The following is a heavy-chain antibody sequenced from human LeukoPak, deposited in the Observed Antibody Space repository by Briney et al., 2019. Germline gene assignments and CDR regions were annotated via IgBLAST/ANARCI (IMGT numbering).Heavy chain of an antibody. V-gene: IGHV3-7*01. D-gene: IGHD3-3*01. Sequence: GGSLRLSCAASGFTFSSYSMNWVRQAPGRGLEWVANIKQDGSEKYYVDSVKGRFTISRDNAKNSLYLQMNSLRAEDTAVYYCARVSYDFWSGYYFDYWGQGTLVTVSS. CDR1: GFTFSSYS. CDR2: IKQDGSEK. J-gene: IGHJ4*02. CDR3: ARVSYDFWSGYYFDY.